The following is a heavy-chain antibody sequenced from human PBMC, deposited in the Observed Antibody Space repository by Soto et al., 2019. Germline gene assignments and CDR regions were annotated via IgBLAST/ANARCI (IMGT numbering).Heavy chain of an antibody. Sequence: EVQLVESGGGLVQPGGSLRLSCAASGFTFSRYSMNLVLQAPGKGLEWVSYISSSSNSIYYADSVKGRFTISSDNAKNPLHRPMNSPTAEDTAVYYCASPVKCSTTSCIRWGQSTLVTVSS. D-gene: IGHD2-2*01. CDR2: ISSSSNSI. V-gene: IGHV3-48*01. CDR1: GFTFSRYS. CDR3: ASPVKCSTTSCIR. J-gene: IGHJ1*01.